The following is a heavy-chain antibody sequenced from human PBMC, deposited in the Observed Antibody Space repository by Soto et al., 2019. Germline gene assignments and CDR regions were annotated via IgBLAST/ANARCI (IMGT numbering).Heavy chain of an antibody. CDR3: ASNVQEYSSSKFDY. CDR2: IIPIFGTA. CDR1: GGTFSSYA. Sequence: GASVKVSCKASGGTFSSYAISWVRQAPGQGLEWMGGIIPIFGTANYAQKFQGRVTITADESTSTAYMELSSLRSEDTAVYYCASNVQEYSSSKFDYWGQGTLVTVSS. D-gene: IGHD6-6*01. V-gene: IGHV1-69*13. J-gene: IGHJ4*02.